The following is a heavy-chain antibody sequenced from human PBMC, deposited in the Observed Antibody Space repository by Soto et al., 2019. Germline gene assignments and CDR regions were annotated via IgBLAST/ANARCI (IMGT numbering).Heavy chain of an antibody. CDR1: GFTFSTYG. J-gene: IGHJ4*02. D-gene: IGHD2-8*02. Sequence: QVQLVESGGGVVQPGRSLRLSCAASGFTFSTYGMHWVRQAPGKGLEWVAVIWYAGSNKYYADSVKGRFTISRDNSKNTLYLQMSSRRAEDTAVYYCARGTVHFDYWGQGTLVTVSS. CDR3: ARGTVHFDY. CDR2: IWYAGSNK. V-gene: IGHV3-33*01.